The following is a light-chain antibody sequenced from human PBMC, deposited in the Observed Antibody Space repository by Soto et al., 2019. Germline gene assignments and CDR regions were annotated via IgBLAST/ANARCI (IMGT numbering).Light chain of an antibody. V-gene: IGKV2-30*02. CDR2: KVS. CDR3: VQATQWPHT. J-gene: IGKJ2*01. CDR1: QSLVLSDGNTY. Sequence: DVVMTQSPLSLPVTLGQPASISCRSSQSLVLSDGNTYLSWFQQRPGQSPRRLIYKVSNRDSGVPDRFSGSGSGTDFTLKISRVEAEDVGVYFCVQATQWPHTFGQGTKVDIK.